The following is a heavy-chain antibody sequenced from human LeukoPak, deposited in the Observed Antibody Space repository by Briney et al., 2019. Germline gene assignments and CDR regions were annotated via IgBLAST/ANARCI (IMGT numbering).Heavy chain of an antibody. Sequence: ASVKVSCKAPGYTFTGYYMHWVRQAPGQGLEWMGWINPNSGGTNYAQKFQGRVTMTRDTSISTAYMELSRLRSDDTAVYYCAREFLEANYFDYWGQGTLVTVSS. V-gene: IGHV1-2*02. CDR3: AREFLEANYFDY. CDR1: GYTFTGYY. J-gene: IGHJ4*02. D-gene: IGHD5-24*01. CDR2: INPNSGGT.